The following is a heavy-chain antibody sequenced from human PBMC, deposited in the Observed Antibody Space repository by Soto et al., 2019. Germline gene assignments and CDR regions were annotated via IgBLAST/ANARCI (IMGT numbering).Heavy chain of an antibody. V-gene: IGHV3-74*01. J-gene: IGHJ4*02. CDR1: GFTFSSYW. CDR2: INPDGSAT. CDR3: GRGGYDPPMAPGY. D-gene: IGHD5-18*01. Sequence: PVGSLRLSCAASGFTFSSYWMHWVRQAPGKGLVWVSRINPDGSATNYADSVKGRFTISRDNAKNTLYLQMNSLRAEDTAVFYCGRGGYDPPMAPGYCGQRTLVTVSS.